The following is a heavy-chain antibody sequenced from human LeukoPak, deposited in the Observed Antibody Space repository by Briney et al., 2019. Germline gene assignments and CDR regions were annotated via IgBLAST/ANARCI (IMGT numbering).Heavy chain of an antibody. D-gene: IGHD3-10*01. Sequence: SETLSLTCSVSGGAISSDYWAWIRQPPGKGLEWIAYVHSSGYTSYNPSLKSRVTISIDTSKNQFSLKLNSVTAADTAVYYCAGYGSGSYHKAFDYWGQGTLVTVSS. CDR3: AGYGSGSYHKAFDY. J-gene: IGHJ4*02. CDR2: VHSSGYT. V-gene: IGHV4-59*01. CDR1: GGAISSDY.